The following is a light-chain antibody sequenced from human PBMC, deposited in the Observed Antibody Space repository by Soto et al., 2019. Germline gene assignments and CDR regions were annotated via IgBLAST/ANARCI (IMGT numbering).Light chain of an antibody. CDR3: QQRSNWPPLT. V-gene: IGKV3-11*01. CDR1: QSVSSY. J-gene: IGKJ4*01. Sequence: EIVLTQSPAPLSLSPGERATPSCRASQSVSSYLAWYQQKPGQAPRLLIYDASNRATGIPARFSGSGSGTDFTLTISSLEPEDCAVYYCQQRSNWPPLTFGGGTKVEVK. CDR2: DAS.